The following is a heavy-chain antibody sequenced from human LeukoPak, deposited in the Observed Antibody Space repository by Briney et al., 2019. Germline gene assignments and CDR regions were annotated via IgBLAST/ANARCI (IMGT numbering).Heavy chain of an antibody. Sequence: SETLSLTCTVSGGSVNSGSYYWNWIRQPPGKGLEWIGYIYYSGSTNYNPSLKSRVTISVDTSKNQFSLKLSSVTAADTAVYYCARAAYSGSYHSDYWGQGTLVTVSS. CDR2: IYYSGST. J-gene: IGHJ4*02. CDR1: GGSVNSGSYY. CDR3: ARAAYSGSYHSDY. V-gene: IGHV4-61*01. D-gene: IGHD1-26*01.